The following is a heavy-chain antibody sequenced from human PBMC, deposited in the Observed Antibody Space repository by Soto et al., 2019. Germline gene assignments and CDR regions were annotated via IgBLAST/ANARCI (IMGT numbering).Heavy chain of an antibody. CDR2: INPYNGNT. CDR3: ARDAAVGVFDT. V-gene: IGHV1-18*01. J-gene: IGHJ4*02. D-gene: IGHD1-26*01. Sequence: GASVKVSCKASGYTFTSYGISWVRQAPGQGLEWMGWINPYNGNTKYAQKLQGRVTMTTDTSTSTAYMELRSLRSDDTAVYYCARDAAVGVFDTWGEGNLVTVSS. CDR1: GYTFTSYG.